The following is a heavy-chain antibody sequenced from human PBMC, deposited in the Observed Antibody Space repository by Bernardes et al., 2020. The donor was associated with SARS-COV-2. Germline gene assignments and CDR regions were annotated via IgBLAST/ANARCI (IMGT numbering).Heavy chain of an antibody. Sequence: GGSLRLSCAASEFTFSSYAMSWVRQSPGKGLEWVSSITSSSSYKYYADSVKGRFTISRDNAKNSLYLQMNSLRAEDTAVYFCARESDWNYVFDYGGQGTLVTVSS. CDR3: ARESDWNYVFDY. D-gene: IGHD1-7*01. CDR1: EFTFSSYA. J-gene: IGHJ4*02. CDR2: ITSSSSYK. V-gene: IGHV3-21*01.